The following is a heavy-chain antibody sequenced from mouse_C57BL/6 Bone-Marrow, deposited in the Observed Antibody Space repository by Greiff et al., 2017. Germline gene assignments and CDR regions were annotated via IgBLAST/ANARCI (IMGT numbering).Heavy chain of an antibody. CDR1: GYAFSSSW. CDR2: IYPGAGDT. CDR3: ARPIYYGNYVGDY. Sequence: QVTLKESGPELVKPGASVKISCKASGYAFSSSWMNWVKQRPGQGLEWIGRIYPGAGDTNYNGQFKGKAPVTADKSSSTAYMQLSSLTSEDSAVYFCARPIYYGNYVGDYGGQGTTLTVSS. J-gene: IGHJ2*01. V-gene: IGHV1-82*01. D-gene: IGHD2-1*01.